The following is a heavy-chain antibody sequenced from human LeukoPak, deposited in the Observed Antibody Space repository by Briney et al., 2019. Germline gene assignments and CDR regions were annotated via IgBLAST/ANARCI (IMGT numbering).Heavy chain of an antibody. CDR2: ISYDGSNK. J-gene: IGHJ3*02. CDR1: GFTFSSYG. CDR3: AKDRDALDI. V-gene: IGHV3-30*18. Sequence: GGSLRLSCAASGFTFSSYGMHWVRQAPGKGLEWVAVISYDGSNKYYADSVKGRFTISRDNSKNTLYLQMNSLRAEDTAVYYCAKDRDALDIWGQGTMVTVSS.